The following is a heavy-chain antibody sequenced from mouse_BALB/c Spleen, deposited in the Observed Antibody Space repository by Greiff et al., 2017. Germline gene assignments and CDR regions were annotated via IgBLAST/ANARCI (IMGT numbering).Heavy chain of an antibody. Sequence: VQLQQSGAELVKPGESLKLSCKASGYTFTEYVIPWVKQSPGQGLEWIGGFYTGSGRIKYNENFKDQAILTADKSSSTVYIEISRVTSEDSAVYFCARHEDRGYFDVWGAGTTVTVSS. CDR2: FYTGSGRI. D-gene: IGHD3-1*01. CDR3: ARHEDRGYFDV. V-gene: IGHV1-62-2*01. J-gene: IGHJ1*01. CDR1: GYTFTEYV.